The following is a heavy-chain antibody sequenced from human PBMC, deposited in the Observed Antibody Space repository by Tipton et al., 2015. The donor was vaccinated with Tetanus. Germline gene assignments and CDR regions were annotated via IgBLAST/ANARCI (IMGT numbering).Heavy chain of an antibody. CDR3: AKGGLGYDILTGYSE. J-gene: IGHJ4*02. D-gene: IGHD3-9*01. CDR2: ISWNSGSI. Sequence: SLRLSCAASGFTFDDYAMHWVRQAPGKGLEWVSGISWNSGSIGYADSVKGRFTISRDKAKNSLYLQMNSLRAEDTALYYCAKGGLGYDILTGYSEWGQGTLVTVSS. CDR1: GFTFDDYA. V-gene: IGHV3-9*01.